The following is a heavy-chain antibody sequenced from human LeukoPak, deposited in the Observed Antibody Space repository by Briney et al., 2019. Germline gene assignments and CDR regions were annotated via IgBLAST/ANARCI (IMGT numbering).Heavy chain of an antibody. V-gene: IGHV3-66*02. Sequence: GGSLRLSCAASGFTVSSNYMSWVRQAPGKGLEWVSVIYSGGSTYYADSVKGRFTISRDNSKNTLYLQMNSLRAEDTAVYYCARDMYYYDSSGYPTKYFDYWGQGTLVTVSS. D-gene: IGHD3-22*01. CDR1: GFTVSSNY. CDR2: IYSGGST. CDR3: ARDMYYYDSSGYPTKYFDY. J-gene: IGHJ4*02.